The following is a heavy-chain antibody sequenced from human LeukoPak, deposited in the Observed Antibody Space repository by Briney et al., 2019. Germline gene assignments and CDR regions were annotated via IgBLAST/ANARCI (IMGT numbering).Heavy chain of an antibody. D-gene: IGHD1-7*01. J-gene: IGHJ4*02. CDR1: GFTVSSNY. CDR3: ARARAGTASDFDY. Sequence: GGSLRLSCAASGFTVSSNYMSWVRQAPGKGLEWVSVIFSGDNPDYTDSVKGRFTISRDNSKSTLYLQMNSLRAEDAAVYYCARARAGTASDFDYWGQGTLATVSS. CDR2: IFSGDNP. V-gene: IGHV3-53*01.